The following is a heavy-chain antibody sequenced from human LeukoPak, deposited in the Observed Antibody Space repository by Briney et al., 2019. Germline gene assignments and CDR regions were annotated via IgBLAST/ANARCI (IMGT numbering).Heavy chain of an antibody. CDR1: GYSFTDYW. V-gene: IGHV5-51*01. D-gene: IGHD1-26*01. CDR2: IYRADSDT. CDR3: ARKASGRCYLDS. J-gene: IGHJ4*02. Sequence: GESPKISCEGSGYSFTDYWIGWVRQMPGKGLEWMGIIYRADSDTRYSPSFQCQVTISADKSIRTAYLQWSSLKASDTAMYYCARKASGRCYLDSWGRGTLVTVSS.